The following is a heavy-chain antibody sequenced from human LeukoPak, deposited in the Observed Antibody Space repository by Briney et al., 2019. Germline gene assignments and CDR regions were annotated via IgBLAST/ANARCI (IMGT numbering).Heavy chain of an antibody. V-gene: IGHV3-72*01. CDR2: TRDKAKSYTT. Sequence: GGSLRLSCAASGFTFSDHYMDWVRQAPGKGLEWVARTRDKAKSYTTEYAASVKGRFTISRDDSKNSLYLQMNSLKTDGTAVYFCARGGSGPLNYQYAMDVWGQGTTVTVSS. J-gene: IGHJ6*02. CDR1: GFTFSDHY. CDR3: ARGGSGPLNYQYAMDV. D-gene: IGHD6-19*01.